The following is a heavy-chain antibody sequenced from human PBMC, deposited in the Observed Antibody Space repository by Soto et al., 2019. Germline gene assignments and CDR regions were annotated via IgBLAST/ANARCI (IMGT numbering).Heavy chain of an antibody. CDR2: IHYSGNT. J-gene: IGHJ4*02. V-gene: IGHV4-39*01. D-gene: IGHD4-4*01. CDR3: ARIAASNGVYVDS. Sequence: SETLSLTCTVSGGSISSSTYYWGWIRQPPGKGLEWIGSIHYSGNTYYNPSLRSRVTISVDTSQNQFSLKLSSVTAADTAVYYCARIAASNGVYVDSWGQGTLVTVSS. CDR1: GGSISSSTYY.